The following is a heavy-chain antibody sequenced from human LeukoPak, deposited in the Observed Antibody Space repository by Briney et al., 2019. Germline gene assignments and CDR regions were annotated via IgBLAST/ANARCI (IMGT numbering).Heavy chain of an antibody. J-gene: IGHJ4*02. CDR1: GYSVSSGYY. CDR2: IYHSGST. D-gene: IGHD3-10*01. Sequence: SETLSLTCTVSGYSVSSGYYWGWIRQPPVKGLEWIGSIYHSGSTYYNPSLKSRVTISVDTSKNQFSLKLSSVTAADTAVYYCARGPEAVTMVRGVIIASYYFDYWGQGTLVTVSS. CDR3: ARGPEAVTMVRGVIIASYYFDY. V-gene: IGHV4-38-2*02.